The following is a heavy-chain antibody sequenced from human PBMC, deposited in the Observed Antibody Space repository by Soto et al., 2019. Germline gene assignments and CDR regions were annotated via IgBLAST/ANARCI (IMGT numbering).Heavy chain of an antibody. CDR3: TRHGLFYYYGMDV. CDR2: IRSKANSYAT. CDR1: GFTFSGSA. V-gene: IGHV3-73*01. J-gene: IGHJ6*02. Sequence: PGESLKISCAASGFTFSGSAMHWVRQASGKGLEWVGRIRSKANSYATAYAASVKGRFTISRDDSKNTAYLQMNSLKTEDTAVYYCTRHGLFYYYGMDVWGQGTTVTVSS.